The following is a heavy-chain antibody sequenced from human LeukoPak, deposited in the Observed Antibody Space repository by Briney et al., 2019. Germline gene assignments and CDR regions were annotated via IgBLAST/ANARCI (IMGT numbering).Heavy chain of an antibody. CDR2: ISAYNGNT. Sequence: ASVKVSCKASGYTFTSYGISWVRQAPGQGLEWMGWISAYNGNTNYAQKFQGRVTMTTDTSTSTAYMELRSLRSDDTDMYYCARGALGSGWYEGDYWGQGTLVTVSS. CDR3: ARGALGSGWYEGDY. D-gene: IGHD6-19*01. V-gene: IGHV1-18*01. CDR1: GYTFTSYG. J-gene: IGHJ4*02.